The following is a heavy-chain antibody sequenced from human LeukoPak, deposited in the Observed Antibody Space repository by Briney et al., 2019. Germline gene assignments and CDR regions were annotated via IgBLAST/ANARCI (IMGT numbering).Heavy chain of an antibody. CDR3: ARLRGGDYSSYNWFDP. CDR2: IYYSGST. Sequence: SETLSLTCTVSGGSISSYYWSWIRQPPGKGLEWIGYIYYSGSTNYNPSLKSRVTISVDTSKNQFSLKLSSVTAADTAVYYCARLRGGDYSSYNWFDPWGQGTLVTVSS. V-gene: IGHV4-59*01. CDR1: GGSISSYY. J-gene: IGHJ5*02. D-gene: IGHD2-21*02.